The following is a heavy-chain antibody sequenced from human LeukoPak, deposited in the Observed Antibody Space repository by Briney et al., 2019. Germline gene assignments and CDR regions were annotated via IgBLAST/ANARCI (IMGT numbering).Heavy chain of an antibody. V-gene: IGHV1-2*02. CDR2: INPNSGGT. CDR1: GYTFTCYY. D-gene: IGHD6-13*01. Sequence: ASVKVSFKASGYTFTCYYMHWVRQAPGQGLEWMGWINPNSGGTNYAQKFQGRVNMTRDTAISTAYMELSRLRSDDTAVYYCARDRVGSWQQYYFDYWGQGTLVTVSS. CDR3: ARDRVGSWQQYYFDY. J-gene: IGHJ4*02.